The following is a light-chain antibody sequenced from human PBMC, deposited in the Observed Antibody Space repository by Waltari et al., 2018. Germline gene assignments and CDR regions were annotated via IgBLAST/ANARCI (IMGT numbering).Light chain of an antibody. CDR1: QGISSY. CDR2: AAS. CDR3: QQLNSYPLFA. V-gene: IGKV1-9*01. Sequence: DIQLTQSPSLLSASVGDRVTITCRASQGISSYLAWYQQKPGKAPKLLIYAASTLQSGVPSRFSGSGSGTEFTLTISSLQPEDFATYYCQQLNSYPLFAFGPGTKVDIK. J-gene: IGKJ3*01.